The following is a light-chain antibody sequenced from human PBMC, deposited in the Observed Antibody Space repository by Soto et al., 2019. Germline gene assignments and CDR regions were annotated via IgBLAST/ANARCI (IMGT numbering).Light chain of an antibody. CDR1: SSDVGAYNY. Sequence: QSVLTQPASVSGSPGQSITISCTGTSSDVGAYNYVSWHQHHPGKAPKLMIYDVSDRPSGVSNRFSGSKSGNTASLTISALQAEDEADYYCSSYTSSSTYVFGSGTKLTVL. J-gene: IGLJ1*01. V-gene: IGLV2-14*03. CDR2: DVS. CDR3: SSYTSSSTYV.